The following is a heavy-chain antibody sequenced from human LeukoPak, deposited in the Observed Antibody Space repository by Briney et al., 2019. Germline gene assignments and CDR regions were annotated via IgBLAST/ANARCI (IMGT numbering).Heavy chain of an antibody. V-gene: IGHV3-21*01. J-gene: IGHJ6*04. Sequence: PGGSLRLSCAASGFTFSSYSMNWVRQAPGKGLEWVSSISSSSSYIYYADSVKGRFTLSRDNAKNSLYLQMNSLRAEDTAVYYCARDWGSSGWRYYYYGMDVWGKGTTVTVSS. CDR1: GFTFSSYS. CDR3: ARDWGSSGWRYYYYGMDV. CDR2: ISSSSSYI. D-gene: IGHD6-19*01.